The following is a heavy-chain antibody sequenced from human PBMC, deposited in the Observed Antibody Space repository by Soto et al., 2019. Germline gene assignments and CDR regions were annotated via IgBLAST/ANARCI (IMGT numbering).Heavy chain of an antibody. CDR2: INPSGGST. CDR1: GYTFTHYH. J-gene: IGHJ1*01. Sequence: ASVKVSCKASGYTFTHYHVYWVRQAPGRGLEWLGMINPSGGSTTYAQSLQGRVTMTRDTSTNTVYMELSSLRSDDTAVYYCAREAINSSGYSRYFQHWGQGTLVTVSS. V-gene: IGHV1-46*01. CDR3: AREAINSSGYSRYFQH. D-gene: IGHD3-22*01.